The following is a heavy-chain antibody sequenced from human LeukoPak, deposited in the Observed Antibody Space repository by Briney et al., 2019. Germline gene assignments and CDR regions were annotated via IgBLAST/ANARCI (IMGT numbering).Heavy chain of an antibody. Sequence: GGSLRLSCAASGFTFSSYGMHWVRQAPGKGLEWVAVIWYDGSNKYYADSVKGRFTISRDNAKNSLFLQINSLRAEDTAVFYCARERYDDYFDSWGQGTLVTVSS. V-gene: IGHV3-33*01. D-gene: IGHD3-3*01. J-gene: IGHJ4*02. CDR1: GFTFSSYG. CDR3: ARERYDDYFDS. CDR2: IWYDGSNK.